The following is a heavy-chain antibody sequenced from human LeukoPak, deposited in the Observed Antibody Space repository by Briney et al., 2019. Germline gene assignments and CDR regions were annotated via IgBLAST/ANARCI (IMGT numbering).Heavy chain of an antibody. CDR1: GGSISSYY. CDR3: ARSKSSSWYRTFDI. CDR2: IYYSGST. D-gene: IGHD6-13*01. J-gene: IGHJ3*02. Sequence: SETLSLTCTVSGGSISSYYWSWIRQPPGKGLEWIGYIYYSGSTNYNPSFKSRVTISVDTSKNQFSLKLSSVTAADTAVYYCARSKSSSWYRTFDIWGQGTMVIVSS. V-gene: IGHV4-59*08.